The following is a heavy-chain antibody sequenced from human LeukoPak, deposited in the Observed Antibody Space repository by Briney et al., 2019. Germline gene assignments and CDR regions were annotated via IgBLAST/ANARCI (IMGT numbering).Heavy chain of an antibody. CDR2: MSNTGSSK. V-gene: IGHV3-11*04. Sequence: GGSLRLSCAASGFTFSDYYMSSMRQAPGKGLEWVSYMSNTGSSKYYADSAKGRFTISRDNPRNSLYLQMSSLRAEDTDVYYCARARGSYAFDIWGQGTMVTVSS. J-gene: IGHJ3*02. CDR1: GFTFSDYY. D-gene: IGHD3-10*01. CDR3: ARARGSYAFDI.